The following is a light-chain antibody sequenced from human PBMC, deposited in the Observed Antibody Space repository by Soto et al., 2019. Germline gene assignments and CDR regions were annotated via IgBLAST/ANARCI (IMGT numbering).Light chain of an antibody. J-gene: IGLJ1*01. CDR2: EVT. CDR1: SIDVGTYNL. Sequence: QSVLTQPASVSGAPGQSITISCTGSSIDVGTYNLVSWYQQHPGEAPKLMIYEVTKRPSGVSNRFSGSKSGNTASLTISGLQAEDEADYYCCSYAGSSYVFGTGTKVTVL. V-gene: IGLV2-23*02. CDR3: CSYAGSSYV.